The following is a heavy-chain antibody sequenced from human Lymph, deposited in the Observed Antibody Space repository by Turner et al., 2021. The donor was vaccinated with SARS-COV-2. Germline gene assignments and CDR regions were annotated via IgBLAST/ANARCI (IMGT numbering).Heavy chain of an antibody. J-gene: IGHJ4*02. CDR3: ARDVGAALDY. CDR1: GFTFSSYA. V-gene: IGHV3-30-3*01. D-gene: IGHD6-25*01. Sequence: QVPLVESGGVVVQPGWSRRLSSAASGFTFSSYAMHWVRQAPGKGLEWVALISYDGSNKYYADSVKGRFTISRDNSKNTLYLQMNSLRAEDTAVYYCARDVGAALDYWGQGTLVTVSS. CDR2: ISYDGSNK.